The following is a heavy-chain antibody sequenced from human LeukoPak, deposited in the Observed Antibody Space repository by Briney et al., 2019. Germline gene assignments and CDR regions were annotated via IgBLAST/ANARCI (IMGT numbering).Heavy chain of an antibody. D-gene: IGHD1-1*01. Sequence: PSETLSLTCTVSGGSISSYYWSWIRQPPGKGLEWIGYIYYSGTTYHNPSLKSRVNISVDTSKNQFSLKLSSVTAADTAVYYCARTRTGTTYDAFDIWGRGTMVTVSS. CDR2: IYYSGTT. CDR1: GGSISSYY. J-gene: IGHJ3*02. V-gene: IGHV4-59*12. CDR3: ARTRTGTTYDAFDI.